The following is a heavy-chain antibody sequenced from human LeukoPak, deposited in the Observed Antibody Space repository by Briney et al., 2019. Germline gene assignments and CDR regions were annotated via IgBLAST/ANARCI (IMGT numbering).Heavy chain of an antibody. Sequence: SETLSLTCAVYGGSFSGYYWSWIRQPPGKGLEWIEEINHSGSTNYNPSLKSRVTISVDTSKNQFSLKLSSVTAADTAVYYCARCFVVVPAAMLYYYYYYMDVWGKGTTVTVSS. CDR1: GGSFSGYY. J-gene: IGHJ6*03. D-gene: IGHD2-2*01. CDR2: INHSGST. CDR3: ARCFVVVPAAMLYYYYYYMDV. V-gene: IGHV4-34*01.